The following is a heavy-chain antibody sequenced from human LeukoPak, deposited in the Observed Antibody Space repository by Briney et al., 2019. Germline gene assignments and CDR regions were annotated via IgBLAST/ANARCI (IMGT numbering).Heavy chain of an antibody. D-gene: IGHD3-16*01. J-gene: IGHJ4*02. Sequence: GGSLRLSCAASGFTFNSYGIHWVRQAPGKGLEWVAIISYDGSKNYYADSVKGRFTISRDNSKNTLYLRMNSLRAEDTAVYYCAKPGYLGGALGWGQGTLVTVSS. CDR1: GFTFNSYG. CDR3: AKPGYLGGALG. V-gene: IGHV3-30*18. CDR2: ISYDGSKN.